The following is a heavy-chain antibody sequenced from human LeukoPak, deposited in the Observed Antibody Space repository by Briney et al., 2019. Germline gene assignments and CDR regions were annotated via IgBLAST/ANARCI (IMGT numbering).Heavy chain of an antibody. V-gene: IGHV3-74*01. Sequence: GGSLRLSCAASGFTFSSYWMHWVRQAPGKGLVWVSRINSNGSSTSYADSVKGRFTISRDNAKNTLYLQMNSLRAEDTAVYYCARVRFRAAAGTRGAFDIWGQGTMVTVSS. J-gene: IGHJ3*02. CDR2: INSNGSST. D-gene: IGHD6-13*01. CDR3: ARVRFRAAAGTRGAFDI. CDR1: GFTFSSYW.